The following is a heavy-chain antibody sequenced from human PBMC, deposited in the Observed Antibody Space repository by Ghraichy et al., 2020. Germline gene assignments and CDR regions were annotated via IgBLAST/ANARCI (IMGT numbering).Heavy chain of an antibody. J-gene: IGHJ4*02. Sequence: SETLSLTCTVSGGSISSGGYSWSWIRQPPGKGLEWIGYIYHGGSTYYNPSLKSRVSISVDKSKNQFSLKVTSVTAADTAVYYCARGGFCYDGSCYGITYFDSWGQGTLVTVSS. CDR3: ARGGFCYDGSCYGITYFDS. D-gene: IGHD2-15*01. V-gene: IGHV4-30-2*01. CDR2: IYHGGST. CDR1: GGSISSGGYS.